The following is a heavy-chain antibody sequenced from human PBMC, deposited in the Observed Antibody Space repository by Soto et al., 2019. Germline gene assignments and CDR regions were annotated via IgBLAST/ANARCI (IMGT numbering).Heavy chain of an antibody. D-gene: IGHD4-4*01. V-gene: IGHV1-69*06. CDR2: IIPIFGTA. Sequence: QVQLVQSGAEVKKPGSSVKVSCKASGGTFNSDAISWVRQAPGQGLEWMGGIIPIFGTANYAQKFQGRVTIIADKSTSTAYMELNNLRSEDTAVYYCASPRTTVSLLDYWGQGTLVTVSS. CDR3: ASPRTTVSLLDY. J-gene: IGHJ4*02. CDR1: GGTFNSDA.